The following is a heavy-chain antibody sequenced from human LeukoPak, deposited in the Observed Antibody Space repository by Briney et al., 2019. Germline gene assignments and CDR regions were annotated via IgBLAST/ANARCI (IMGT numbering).Heavy chain of an antibody. Sequence: PGGSLRLSCAASGFTFSSYSMNWVRQAPGKGLEWVSSISSSSSYTFYADSVRGRFTISRDNAKNSLYLQMNSLRVEDTAVYYCARGTTGGYSPSHWGQGTLVTASS. CDR1: GFTFSSYS. CDR2: ISSSSSYT. J-gene: IGHJ4*02. V-gene: IGHV3-21*01. D-gene: IGHD5-12*01. CDR3: ARGTTGGYSPSH.